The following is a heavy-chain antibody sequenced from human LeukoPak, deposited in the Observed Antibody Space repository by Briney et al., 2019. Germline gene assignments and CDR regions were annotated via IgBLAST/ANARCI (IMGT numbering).Heavy chain of an antibody. Sequence: SETLSLTCTVSGGSISSSSYYWGWIRQPPGKGLEWIGSIYHSGSTYYNPSLKSRVTISVDRSKNQFSLKLSSVTAADTAVYYCARDRTSAFDIWGQGTMVTVSS. V-gene: IGHV4-39*07. CDR2: IYHSGST. J-gene: IGHJ3*02. CDR3: ARDRTSAFDI. CDR1: GGSISSSSYY.